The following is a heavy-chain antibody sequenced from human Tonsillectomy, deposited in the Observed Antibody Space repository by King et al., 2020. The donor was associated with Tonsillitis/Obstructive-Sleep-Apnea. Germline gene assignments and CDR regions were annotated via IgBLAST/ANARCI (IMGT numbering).Heavy chain of an antibody. Sequence: QLVQSGAEVKKPGASVKVSCKASGYTFTGYYMHWVRQAPGQGLEWMGRINPNSVGTNYAQKFQGRVTMTRDTSISTAYMELSRLRADDTAVYYCARSIYITGTKNGDYYYYMDVWGKGTTVTVSS. CDR1: GYTFTGYY. D-gene: IGHD1-7*01. CDR2: INPNSVGT. J-gene: IGHJ6*03. CDR3: ARSIYITGTKNGDYYYYMDV. V-gene: IGHV1-2*06.